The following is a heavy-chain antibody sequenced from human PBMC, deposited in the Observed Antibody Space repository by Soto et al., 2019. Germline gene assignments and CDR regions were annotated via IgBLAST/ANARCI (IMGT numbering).Heavy chain of an antibody. Sequence: QVQLQQWGAGPLRPLETLSLTCGVSGGSFSGYYWAWIRQSPGKGLGWIGEINDCGSINYNPSLKSRVSISVDTSKNHYSLNLRSVTAADTAVYYCARESHDILTGPPWVWYFDLWGRGTLVTVSS. J-gene: IGHJ2*01. CDR2: INDCGSI. V-gene: IGHV4-34*01. D-gene: IGHD3-9*01. CDR1: GGSFSGYY. CDR3: ARESHDILTGPPWVWYFDL.